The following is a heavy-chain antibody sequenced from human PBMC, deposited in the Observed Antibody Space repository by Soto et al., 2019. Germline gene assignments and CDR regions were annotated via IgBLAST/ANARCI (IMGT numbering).Heavy chain of an antibody. Sequence: ASVKVSCKASGYTFTSYGISWVRQAPGQGLEWMGWISAYNGNTNYAQKLQGRVTMTTDTSTSTAYMELRSLRSDDTAVYYCARIKTIAVADLDDYWGQGTLVTVSS. D-gene: IGHD6-19*01. V-gene: IGHV1-18*01. CDR1: GYTFTSYG. CDR3: ARIKTIAVADLDDY. CDR2: ISAYNGNT. J-gene: IGHJ4*02.